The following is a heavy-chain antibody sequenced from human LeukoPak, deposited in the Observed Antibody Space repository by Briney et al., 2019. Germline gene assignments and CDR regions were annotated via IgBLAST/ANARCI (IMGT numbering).Heavy chain of an antibody. Sequence: SETLSLTCAVSGGSISSTNWWSWGRQPPGKVLEWIGKIYHSGSNNYNPSLKSRVTISVDKSKNQFSLKLLSVTAAGTGVDYCARVGGAISVRGVIKGYDYWGQGTLVTVSS. CDR2: IYHSGSN. CDR1: GGSISSTNW. V-gene: IGHV4-4*02. D-gene: IGHD3-10*01. J-gene: IGHJ4*02. CDR3: ARVGGAISVRGVIKGYDY.